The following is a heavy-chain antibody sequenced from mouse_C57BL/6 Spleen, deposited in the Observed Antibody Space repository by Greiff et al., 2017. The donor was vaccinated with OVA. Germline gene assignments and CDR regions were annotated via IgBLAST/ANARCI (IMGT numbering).Heavy chain of an antibody. J-gene: IGHJ2*01. CDR1: GYTFTSYW. D-gene: IGHD2-4*01. V-gene: IGHV1-59*01. CDR3: ARGQDYDVLDY. Sequence: QVQLQQPGAELVRPGPSVKLSCKASGYTFTSYWMHWVKQRPGQGLEWIGVIDPSDSYTNYNQKFKGKATLTVDTSSSTAYMQLSSLTSEDSAVYYCARGQDYDVLDYWGQGTTLTVSS. CDR2: IDPSDSYT.